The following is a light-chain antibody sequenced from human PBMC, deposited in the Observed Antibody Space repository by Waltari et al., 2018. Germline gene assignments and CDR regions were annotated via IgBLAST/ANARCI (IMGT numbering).Light chain of an antibody. J-gene: IGLJ1*01. Sequence: QSALTQPRSVSGSPGPSVTLSCAGTSSDVGGYKSVPWYQPHPGKAPKLMISDVTQRPSGVPGRFSGSKSGTTASLTISGLQAEDEAEYYCCSYAGGSYVFGTGTKVTVL. CDR3: CSYAGGSYV. V-gene: IGLV2-11*01. CDR1: SSDVGGYKS. CDR2: DVT.